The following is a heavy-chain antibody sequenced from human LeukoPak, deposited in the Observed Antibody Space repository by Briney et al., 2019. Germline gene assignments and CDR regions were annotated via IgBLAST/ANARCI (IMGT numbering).Heavy chain of an antibody. J-gene: IGHJ4*02. D-gene: IGHD1-26*01. Sequence: GGSLRLSCVASGFTFSRYAMHWVRQAPGKGLEWVSDIFSDRSDKFYADSVRGRFTISRDDPKDTLYLQISSLRVEDTALYYCARDNADRNMGNAFDYWGQGTLVTVSS. CDR3: ARDNADRNMGNAFDY. V-gene: IGHV3-30*04. CDR2: IFSDRSDK. CDR1: GFTFSRYA.